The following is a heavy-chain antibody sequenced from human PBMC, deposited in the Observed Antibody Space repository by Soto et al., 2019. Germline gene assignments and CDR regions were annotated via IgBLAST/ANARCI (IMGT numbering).Heavy chain of an antibody. V-gene: IGHV4-31*01. D-gene: IGHD3-10*01. CDR1: GGSISSGGYY. Sequence: QVQLQESGPGLVKPSQTLSLTCTVSGGSISSGGYYWSWIRQPPGKGLEWIGHIYYSGNTYYNPSLKSQITISVDTSKNQFSLKLSSVTAADTAVYYCARRVDYYGSESYDNWFDPWGQGTLVTVSS. CDR2: IYYSGNT. CDR3: ARRVDYYGSESYDNWFDP. J-gene: IGHJ5*02.